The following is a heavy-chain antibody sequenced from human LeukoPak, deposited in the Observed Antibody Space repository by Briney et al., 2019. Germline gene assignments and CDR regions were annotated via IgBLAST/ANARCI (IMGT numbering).Heavy chain of an antibody. CDR3: ARGFGYGGNSDH. V-gene: IGHV4-59*01. D-gene: IGHD4-23*01. J-gene: IGHJ4*02. CDR1: GGSISSYD. CDR2: YSYSGST. Sequence: PSETLSLTCTVSGGSISSYDWSWIRQSSGKGLEWIGYYSYSGSTNYNPSLKSRVTISVDTSKNQFSLKLSSVTAADTAVYYCARGFGYGGNSDHWGQGTLVTVSS.